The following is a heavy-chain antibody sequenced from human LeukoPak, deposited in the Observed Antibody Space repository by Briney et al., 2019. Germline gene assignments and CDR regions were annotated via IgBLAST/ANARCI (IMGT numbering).Heavy chain of an antibody. CDR1: GGSISSYY. D-gene: IGHD3-22*01. V-gene: IGHV4-39*01. CDR3: ARDYYDSSGPPGYYFDY. CDR2: IYYSGST. Sequence: SETLSLTCTVSGGSISSYYWGWIRQPPGKGLEWIGSIYYSGSTYYNPSLKSRVTISVDTSKNQFSLKLSSVTAADTAVYYCARDYYDSSGPPGYYFDYWGQGPLVTVSS. J-gene: IGHJ4*02.